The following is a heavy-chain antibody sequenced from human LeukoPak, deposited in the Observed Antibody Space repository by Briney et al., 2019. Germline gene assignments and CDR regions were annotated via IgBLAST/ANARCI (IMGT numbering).Heavy chain of an antibody. CDR3: ARDYCTSCYTPDAFDI. CDR2: ISSSGSTI. CDR1: GFTFSDYY. Sequence: GGSLRLSCAASGFTFSDYYMSWIRQAPGKGLEWVSYISSSGSTIYYADSVKGRFTISRDNAKNSLYLQMNSLRAEDTAVYYCARDYCTSCYTPDAFDIWGQGTMVTVSS. D-gene: IGHD2-2*02. J-gene: IGHJ3*02. V-gene: IGHV3-11*04.